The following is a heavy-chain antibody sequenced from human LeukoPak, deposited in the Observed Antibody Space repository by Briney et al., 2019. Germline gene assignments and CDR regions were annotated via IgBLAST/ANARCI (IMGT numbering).Heavy chain of an antibody. CDR1: GFTFSSYG. V-gene: IGHV3-30*03. D-gene: IGHD3-16*01. Sequence: PGRSLRLSCAASGFTFSSYGMHWVRQAPGKGLEWVAVISYDGSNKYYADSVKGRFTISRDNSKNTLYLQMNSLRAEDTAVYYCARVIRGDWGQGTLVTVSS. CDR3: ARVIRGD. CDR2: ISYDGSNK. J-gene: IGHJ4*02.